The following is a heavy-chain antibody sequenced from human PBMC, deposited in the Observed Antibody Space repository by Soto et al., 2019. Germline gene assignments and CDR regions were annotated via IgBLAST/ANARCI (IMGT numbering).Heavy chain of an antibody. D-gene: IGHD5-12*01. V-gene: IGHV3-23*01. CDR2: ISGSGGST. J-gene: IGHJ4*02. Sequence: PGGSLRLSCAASGFTFSSYAMSWVRQAPGKGLEWVSAISGSGGSTYYADSVKGRFTISRDNSKNTLYLQMNSLGAEDTAVYYCAKSMTTTIIEELDYWGQGTLVTVSS. CDR3: AKSMTTTIIEELDY. CDR1: GFTFSSYA.